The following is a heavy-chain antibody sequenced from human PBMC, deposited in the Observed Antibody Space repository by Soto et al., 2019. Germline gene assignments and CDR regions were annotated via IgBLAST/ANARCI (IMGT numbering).Heavy chain of an antibody. CDR1: GYIFTSYY. V-gene: IGHV1-18*01. CDR2: ISAYNGNT. D-gene: IGHD3-10*01. Sequence: ASVKVSCKATGYIFTSYYIHWVRQAPGQGLEWMGWISAYNGNTNYAQKLQGRVTMTTDTSTSTAYMELRSLRSDDTAVYYCARLKRITMVRGVIIPDYWGQGTLVTVSS. CDR3: ARLKRITMVRGVIIPDY. J-gene: IGHJ4*02.